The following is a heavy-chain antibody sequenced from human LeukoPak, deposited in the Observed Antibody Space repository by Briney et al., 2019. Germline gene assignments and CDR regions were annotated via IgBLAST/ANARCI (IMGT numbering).Heavy chain of an antibody. V-gene: IGHV1-2*02. CDR1: GYTFTGYY. D-gene: IGHD2-2*03. J-gene: IGHJ5*02. CDR2: INPNSGGT. Sequence: GASVKVSCKASGYTFTGYYMHWVRRAPGQGLEWMGWINPNSGGTNYAQKFQGRVTMTRDTSISTAYMELSRLRSDDTAVYYCARDNLDIVVVPAAVNWFDPWGQGTLVTVSS. CDR3: ARDNLDIVVVPAAVNWFDP.